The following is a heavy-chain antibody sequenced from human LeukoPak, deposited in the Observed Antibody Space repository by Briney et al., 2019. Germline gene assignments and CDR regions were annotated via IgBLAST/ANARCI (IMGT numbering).Heavy chain of an antibody. CDR3: AKDLVATIGNLDY. D-gene: IGHD5-12*01. V-gene: IGHV3-23*01. CDR2: IFGRGSTT. J-gene: IGHJ4*02. CDR1: GFTFSRYA. Sequence: GGSLRLSCAASGFTFSRYAMSWVRQAPGKGVEGVSSIFGRGSTTYYAASVKGRFTSSRDNSKNTLYLQMNSLRAEDTAVYYCAKDLVATIGNLDYWGQGTLVTVSS.